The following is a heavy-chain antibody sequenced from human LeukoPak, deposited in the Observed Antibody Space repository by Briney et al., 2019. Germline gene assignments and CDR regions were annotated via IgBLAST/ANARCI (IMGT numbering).Heavy chain of an antibody. J-gene: IGHJ4*02. Sequence: GGSLRLSCAASGFTFGSYDLSWVRQAPGKGLECVAAISRGVGSTYYADSVKGRLTIFRDNSKNTLYLQMNSLRAEDTAVYYCAKDDGLAAAGTSFDYWGQGTLVTVSS. D-gene: IGHD6-13*01. V-gene: IGHV3-23*01. CDR2: ISRGVGST. CDR1: GFTFGSYD. CDR3: AKDDGLAAAGTSFDY.